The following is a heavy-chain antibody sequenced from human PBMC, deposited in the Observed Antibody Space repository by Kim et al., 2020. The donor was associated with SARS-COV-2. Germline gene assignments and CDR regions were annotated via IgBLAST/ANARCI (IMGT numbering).Heavy chain of an antibody. Sequence: GGSLRLSCEASGFTLKNFVMHWVRQAPGKGLEWVGVISSSGTDKHYGESVKDRFTISRDVSKNTLYLQMNSLRAEDTAVYYCARVANGGDDCYLDSWGQG. D-gene: IGHD2-21*02. CDR2: ISSSGTDK. CDR1: GFTLKNFV. V-gene: IGHV3-33*05. J-gene: IGHJ5*02. CDR3: ARVANGGDDCYLDS.